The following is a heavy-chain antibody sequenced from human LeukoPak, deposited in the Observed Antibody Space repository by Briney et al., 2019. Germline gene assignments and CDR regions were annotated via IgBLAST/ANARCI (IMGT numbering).Heavy chain of an antibody. CDR3: ARLPSWGSRDAFDI. V-gene: IGHV1-8*03. CDR2: MNPNSGNT. Sequence: GASVKVSCKASGYTFTSYDINWVRQATGQGLEWMGWMNPNSGNTGYAQKFQGRVTITRNTSISTAYMELSSLRSEDTAVYYCARLPSWGSRDAFDIWGQGTMVTVSS. D-gene: IGHD7-27*01. CDR1: GYTFTSYD. J-gene: IGHJ3*02.